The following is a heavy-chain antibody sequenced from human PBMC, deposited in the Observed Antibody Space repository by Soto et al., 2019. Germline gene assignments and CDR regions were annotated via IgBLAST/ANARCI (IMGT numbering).Heavy chain of an antibody. CDR1: GGTFSSYA. CDR2: IIPIFGTA. J-gene: IGHJ4*02. D-gene: IGHD3-22*01. CDR3: ARTSYYYDSSGYFDY. V-gene: IGHV1-69*13. Sequence: SVKVSCKASGGTFSSYAISWVRQAPGQGLEWMGGIIPIFGTANYAQKFQGRVTITADESTSTAYMELSSLRSEDTAVYYCARTSYYYDSSGYFDYWGQGALVTVSS.